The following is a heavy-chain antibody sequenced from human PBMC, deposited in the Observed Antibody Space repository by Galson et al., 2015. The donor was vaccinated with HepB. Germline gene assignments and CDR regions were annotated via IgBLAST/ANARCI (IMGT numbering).Heavy chain of an antibody. V-gene: IGHV3-30*18. CDR2: ISNDGSIK. J-gene: IGHJ4*02. D-gene: IGHD6-13*01. CDR1: GFTFSNYG. Sequence: SLRLSCAASGFTFSNYGMHWVRQAPGEGLEWVAVISNDGSIKYYADSAKGRFTISRDNSKNTLYLQMNGLSAEDTAVYHCAKDRLPGIAAVGAYWGQGTLVTVSS. CDR3: AKDRLPGIAAVGAY.